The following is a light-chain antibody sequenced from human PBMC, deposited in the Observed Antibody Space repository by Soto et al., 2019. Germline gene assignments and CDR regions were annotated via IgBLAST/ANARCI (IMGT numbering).Light chain of an antibody. J-gene: IGKJ4*01. Sequence: DIQMTQSPSSVSASVGDTVTITCRASQAIAIYLAWYQQKPGKAPNLLIFIVSSRRNGVPSRFSGSGSGTEFTLTISNLQPEDSATYYCQRTNSVLTFGGGTRVEIK. V-gene: IGKV1-12*01. CDR3: QRTNSVLT. CDR1: QAIAIY. CDR2: IVS.